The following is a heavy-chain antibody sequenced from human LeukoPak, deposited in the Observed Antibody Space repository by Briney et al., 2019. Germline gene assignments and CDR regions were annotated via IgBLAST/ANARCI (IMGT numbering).Heavy chain of an antibody. CDR2: ISHDGSNT. CDR3: AKEMKPWMHFDY. J-gene: IGHJ4*02. D-gene: IGHD5-12*01. V-gene: IGHV3-30*18. Sequence: GGSLRLSCAASGFTFSRSAVHWVRQAPGKGLEWVAVISHDGSNTDYTDSVKGRFTISRDNPKNTLYLQMNSLRAEDTAVYYCAKEMKPWMHFDYWGQGTLVTVSS. CDR1: GFTFSRSA.